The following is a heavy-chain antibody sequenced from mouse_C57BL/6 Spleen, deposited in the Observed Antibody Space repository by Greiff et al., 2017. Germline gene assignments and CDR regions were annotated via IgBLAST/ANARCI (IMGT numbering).Heavy chain of an antibody. Sequence: EVQRVESGGGLVKPGGSLKLSCAASGFTFSDYGMHWVRQAPEKGLEWVAYISSGSSTIYYADTVKGRFTISRDNAKNTLFLQMPSLRSEDTAMYYCARSHYYAMDYWGQGTSVTVSS. V-gene: IGHV5-17*01. CDR3: ARSHYYAMDY. CDR2: ISSGSSTI. J-gene: IGHJ4*01. CDR1: GFTFSDYG.